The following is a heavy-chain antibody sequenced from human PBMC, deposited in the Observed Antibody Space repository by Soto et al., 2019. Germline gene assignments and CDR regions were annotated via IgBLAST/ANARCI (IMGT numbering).Heavy chain of an antibody. D-gene: IGHD2-15*01. V-gene: IGHV4-39*01. CDR2: TPYSGSN. CDR1: GGPISSSSYY. Sequence: QLQLQESVPGLVKPSETLSLTCTVSGGPISSSSYYGGGIRQPPGKGLEWSGSTPYSGSNYYNPSLKRPVTKAVDTSKNQCYLNQSSLTGAYTAVYYCARQNYCSGGTSSSDHTFTFDPWGQGTLVTVSS. J-gene: IGHJ5*02. CDR3: ARQNYCSGGTSSSDHTFTFDP.